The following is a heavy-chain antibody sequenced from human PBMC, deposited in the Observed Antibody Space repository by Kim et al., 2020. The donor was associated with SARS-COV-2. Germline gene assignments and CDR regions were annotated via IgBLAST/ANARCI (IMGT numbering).Heavy chain of an antibody. V-gene: IGHV3-13*01. Sequence: GGSLRLSCAASGFTFSSYDMHWVRQATGKGLEWVSAIGTAGDTYYPGSVKGRFTISRENAKNSLYLQMNSLRAGDTAVYYCARVAVADPDGGMDVWGQGTTVTVSS. J-gene: IGHJ6*02. CDR2: IGTAGDT. D-gene: IGHD6-19*01. CDR1: GFTFSSYD. CDR3: ARVAVADPDGGMDV.